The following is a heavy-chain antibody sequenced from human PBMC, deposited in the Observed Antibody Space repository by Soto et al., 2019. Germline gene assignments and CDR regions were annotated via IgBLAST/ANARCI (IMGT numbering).Heavy chain of an antibody. J-gene: IGHJ6*02. V-gene: IGHV1-46*01. D-gene: IGHD2-8*01. CDR3: ARDPSSCINGVCYRAIGAYYYYGMDV. CDR2: INPSGGST. CDR1: GYTFTSYY. Sequence: GASVKVSCKASGYTFTSYYMHWVRQAPGQGLEWMGIINPSGGSTSYAQKLQGRVTMTRDTSTSTVYMELSSLRSEDTAVYYCARDPSSCINGVCYRAIGAYYYYGMDVWGQGTTVTVSS.